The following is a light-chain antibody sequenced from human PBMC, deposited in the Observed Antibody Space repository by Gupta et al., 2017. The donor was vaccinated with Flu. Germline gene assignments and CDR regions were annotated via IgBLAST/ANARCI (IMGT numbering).Light chain of an antibody. CDR3: QTGGTGSRGV. CDR1: SGHSSYA. CDR2: LNSDGSH. Sequence: QLVLTQSPSASASLGASVKLTCTLSSGHSSYAIAWHQQQPERGPRYLMKLNSDGSHTKGDGIPDRFSGSSSGAERYLTISSLQAEDEADYYCQTGGTGSRGVFGGGTKLTVL. V-gene: IGLV4-69*01. J-gene: IGLJ3*02.